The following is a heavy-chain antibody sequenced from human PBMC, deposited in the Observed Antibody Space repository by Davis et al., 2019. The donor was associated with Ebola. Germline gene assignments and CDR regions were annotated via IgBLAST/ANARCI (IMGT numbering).Heavy chain of an antibody. J-gene: IGHJ4*02. CDR3: ARGLLWFGELASYYFDY. V-gene: IGHV1-18*04. D-gene: IGHD3-10*01. CDR2: ISAYNGNT. CDR1: GYTFTSYG. Sequence: AASVKVSCTAPGYTFTSYGISWVRQAPGQGLEWMGWISAYNGNTNYAQKLQGRVTMTTDTSTGTAYMELRSLRSDDTAVYYCARGLLWFGELASYYFDYWGQGTLVTVSS.